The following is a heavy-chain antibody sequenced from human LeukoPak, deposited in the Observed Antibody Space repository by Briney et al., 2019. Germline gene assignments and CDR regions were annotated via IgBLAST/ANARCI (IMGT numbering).Heavy chain of an antibody. CDR3: AKENGYNYYFDY. CDR1: GFTFSSYE. J-gene: IGHJ4*02. V-gene: IGHV3-48*03. CDR2: ISSSGTTI. Sequence: GGSLRLSCTASGFTFSSYEMNWVRQAPGKGLEWVSYISSSGTTIYYADSVKGRFTISRDNSKNTLYLQMNSLRAEDTAVYYCAKENGYNYYFDYWGQGTLVTVSS. D-gene: IGHD5-24*01.